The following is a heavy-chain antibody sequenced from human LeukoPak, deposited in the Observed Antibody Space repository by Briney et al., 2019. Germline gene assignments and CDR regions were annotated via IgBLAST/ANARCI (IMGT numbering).Heavy chain of an antibody. J-gene: IGHJ2*01. Sequence: GGSLRLSCAASGFTFSDYYMSWIRQAPGKGLEWVSYISSSGSTIYYADSVKGRFTISRDNAKNSLYLQMNSLRAEDTAVYYCASLPFGDYYDSSGYYYVKGAQYWYFDLWGRGTLVTVSS. CDR3: ASLPFGDYYDSSGYYYVKGAQYWYFDL. V-gene: IGHV3-11*01. CDR2: ISSSGSTI. D-gene: IGHD3-22*01. CDR1: GFTFSDYY.